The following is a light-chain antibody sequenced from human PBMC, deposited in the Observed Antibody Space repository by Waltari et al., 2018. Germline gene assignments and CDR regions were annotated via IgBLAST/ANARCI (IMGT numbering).Light chain of an antibody. V-gene: IGKV1-5*03. Sequence: DIQMTQSPSTLAASVGDRVTTPCRASQTIITWLAWYQQKPGKAPKHLIYKASSLESGVPSRFSGSGAGTEFSLTISSLQPDDSATYYCQQYYTYWTFGQGTKVDIK. J-gene: IGKJ1*01. CDR3: QQYYTYWT. CDR2: KAS. CDR1: QTIITW.